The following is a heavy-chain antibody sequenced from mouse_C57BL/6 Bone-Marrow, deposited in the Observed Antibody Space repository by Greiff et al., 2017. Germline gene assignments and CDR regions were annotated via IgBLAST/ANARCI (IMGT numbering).Heavy chain of an antibody. CDR3: ARHVNGFDY. V-gene: IGHV5-6*01. Sequence: EVQLVESGGDLVKPGGSLKFSCAASGFTFSSYGMSWVRQTPDKRLEWVATISSGSSYTYYPDSVKGRFTISRDNAKNTLYLQMSSLKSEDTAIYYCARHVNGFDYWSQSTTLPVTS. CDR1: GFTFSSYG. J-gene: IGHJ2*01. CDR2: ISSGSSYT.